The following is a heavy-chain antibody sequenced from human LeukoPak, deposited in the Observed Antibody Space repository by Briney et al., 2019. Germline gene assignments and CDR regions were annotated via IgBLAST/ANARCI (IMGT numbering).Heavy chain of an antibody. Sequence: GASVKVSCKASGYTFTGYYMHWVRQAPGQGLEWMGWINPNSGGTNYAQKLQGRVTMSRDTSISTAYMELSRLRSDDTAVYYCARGSIAALHPDYWGQGTLVTVSS. D-gene: IGHD6-6*01. CDR1: GYTFTGYY. V-gene: IGHV1-2*02. CDR3: ARGSIAALHPDY. CDR2: INPNSGGT. J-gene: IGHJ4*02.